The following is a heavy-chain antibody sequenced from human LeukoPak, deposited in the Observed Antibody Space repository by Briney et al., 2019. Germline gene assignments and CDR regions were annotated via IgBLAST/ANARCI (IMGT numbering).Heavy chain of an antibody. CDR3: ARDRGRGYDYNSGDFDY. J-gene: IGHJ4*02. V-gene: IGHV1-2*02. CDR2: INPNTGGT. Sequence: ASVKVSCKASGYTFNAYYIHWVRQVPGQGLEWIGWINPNTGGTNYAQNFRARVTMTRDTSISVAYMEVSSLRSDDTAVYFCARDRGRGYDYNSGDFDYWGQGTLVTVSS. D-gene: IGHD3-22*01. CDR1: GYTFNAYY.